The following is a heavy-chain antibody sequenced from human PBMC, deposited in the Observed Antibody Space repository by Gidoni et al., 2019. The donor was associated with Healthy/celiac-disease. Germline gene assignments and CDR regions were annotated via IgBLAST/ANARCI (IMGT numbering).Heavy chain of an antibody. CDR2: ISGRGGST. V-gene: IGHV3-23*01. CDR1: GCTFSRHA. J-gene: IGHJ3*02. D-gene: IGHD3-22*01. CDR3: ARSHYYDSSRYDAFDI. Sequence: QLLESGGGLVQRGGSLRLSCAATGCTFSRHAMSGVRPAPGKGLGWVSAISGRGGSTYYADSVKGRFTISRDNSKNTLDLQMNSLRAEHTAVYYCARSHYYDSSRYDAFDIWGQGTMVTVSS.